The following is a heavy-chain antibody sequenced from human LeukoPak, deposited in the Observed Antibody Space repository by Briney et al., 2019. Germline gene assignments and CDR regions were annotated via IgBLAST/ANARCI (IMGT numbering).Heavy chain of an antibody. CDR2: ISYDGSNK. CDR1: GFTFSSYA. D-gene: IGHD1-1*01. V-gene: IGHV3-30-3*01. CDR3: AKDGYSGLEPLDY. J-gene: IGHJ4*02. Sequence: GGSLRLSCAASGFTFSSYAMHWVRQAPGKGLEWVAVISYDGSNKYYADSVKGRFTISRDNSKNTLYLQMNSLRAEDTAVYYCAKDGYSGLEPLDYWGQGTLVTVSS.